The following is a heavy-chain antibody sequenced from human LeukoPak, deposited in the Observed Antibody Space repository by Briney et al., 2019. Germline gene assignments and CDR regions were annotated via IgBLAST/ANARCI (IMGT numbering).Heavy chain of an antibody. J-gene: IGHJ3*02. D-gene: IGHD3-22*01. CDR3: ARGGEIGYDSSGLAFDI. CDR2: INPSHGST. Sequence: GASVKVSCKASGYTFTSYFLHWVRQAPGQGLEWMGIINPSHGSTSNAQKFQDRVTMTSDTSTNTVYMELNSLRSEDTAVYYCARGGEIGYDSSGLAFDIWGQGTMVTVSS. V-gene: IGHV1-46*01. CDR1: GYTFTSYF.